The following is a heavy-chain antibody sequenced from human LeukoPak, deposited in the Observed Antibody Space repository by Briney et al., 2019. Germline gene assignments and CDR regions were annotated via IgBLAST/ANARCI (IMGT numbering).Heavy chain of an antibody. Sequence: SETLSLTCAVYGGSFSGYYWSWIRQPPGKGLEWIGEINHSGSTNYNPSLKSRVTISVDTSKNQFSLKLSSVTAADTAVYYCARGRMQLWLTYYYYYYMDVWGKGTTVTVSS. CDR2: INHSGST. CDR1: GGSFSGYY. J-gene: IGHJ6*03. V-gene: IGHV4-34*01. D-gene: IGHD5-18*01. CDR3: ARGRMQLWLTYYYYYYMDV.